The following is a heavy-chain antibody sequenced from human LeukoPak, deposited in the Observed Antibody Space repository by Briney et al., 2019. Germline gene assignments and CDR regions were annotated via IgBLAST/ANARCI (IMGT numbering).Heavy chain of an antibody. D-gene: IGHD3-3*01. CDR1: GGSISSYY. J-gene: IGHJ6*02. V-gene: IGHV4-59*06. Sequence: EASETLSLTCTVSGGSISSYYWSWIRQPPGKGLEWIGYIYYSGSTYYNPSLKSRVTISVDTSKNQFSLKLSSVTAADTAVYYCATLPFWSGYYYYGMDVWGQGTTVTVSS. CDR3: ATLPFWSGYYYYGMDV. CDR2: IYYSGST.